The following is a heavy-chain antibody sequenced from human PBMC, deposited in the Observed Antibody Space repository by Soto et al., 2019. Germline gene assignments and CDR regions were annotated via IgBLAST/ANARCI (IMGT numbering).Heavy chain of an antibody. J-gene: IGHJ6*02. CDR3: ARARSEVAAAGGYYYYGMDV. CDR1: GFTFSSYA. D-gene: IGHD6-13*01. CDR2: ISYDGSNK. V-gene: IGHV3-30-3*01. Sequence: QVQLVESGGGVVQPGRSLRLSCAASGFTFSSYAMHWVRQAPGKGLEWVAVISYDGSNKYYADSVKGRFTISRDNSKNTLYLQMNSLRAEDTAVYYCARARSEVAAAGGYYYYGMDVWGQGTTVTVSS.